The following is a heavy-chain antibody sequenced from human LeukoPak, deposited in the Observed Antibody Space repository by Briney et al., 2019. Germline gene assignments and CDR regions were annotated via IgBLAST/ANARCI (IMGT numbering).Heavy chain of an antibody. CDR3: TRVTPPYMGSSWYVWFDP. J-gene: IGHJ5*02. CDR2: IRSKAYGGTT. V-gene: IGHV3-49*03. D-gene: IGHD6-13*01. CDR1: GFTFGDYA. Sequence: GGSLRLSCTASGFTFGDYAMSWFRQAPGKGLEWVGFIRSKAYGGTTEYAASVKGRFTISRDDSKSIAYLQMNSLKTEDTAVYYCTRVTPPYMGSSWYVWFDPWGQGTLVTVSS.